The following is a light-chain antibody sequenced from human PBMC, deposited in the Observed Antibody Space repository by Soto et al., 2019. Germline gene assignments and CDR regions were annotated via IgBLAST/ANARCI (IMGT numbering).Light chain of an antibody. Sequence: QSVLTQPASVSGSPGQSSTIPCTGTSSDVGGYNYVSWYQQEPGKAPKLMICDVSNRPPGVSNRFSGSKSGNTASLTISGLQAEDEADYYCSSYTSGTTFVFGTGTKVTVL. J-gene: IGLJ1*01. CDR2: DVS. V-gene: IGLV2-14*01. CDR1: SSDVGGYNY. CDR3: SSYTSGTTFV.